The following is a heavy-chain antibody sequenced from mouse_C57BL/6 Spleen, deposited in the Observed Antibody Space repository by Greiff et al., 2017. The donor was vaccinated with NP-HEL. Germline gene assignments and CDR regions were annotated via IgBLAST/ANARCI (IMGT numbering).Heavy chain of an antibody. D-gene: IGHD1-1*01. V-gene: IGHV5-16*01. J-gene: IGHJ1*03. Sequence: EVMLVESEGGLVQPGSSMKLSCTASGFTFSDYYMAWVRQVPEKGLEWVANINYDGSSTYYLDSLKSRFIISRDNAKNILYLQMSSLKSEDTATYYCARVPYYYGSSYDWYFDVWGTGTTVTVSS. CDR3: ARVPYYYGSSYDWYFDV. CDR1: GFTFSDYY. CDR2: INYDGSST.